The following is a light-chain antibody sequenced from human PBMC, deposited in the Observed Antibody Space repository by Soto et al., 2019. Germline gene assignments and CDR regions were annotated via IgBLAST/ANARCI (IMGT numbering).Light chain of an antibody. CDR1: SSDVGGYNY. Sequence: QSVLTQPPSASGSPGQSVTISCIGTSSDVGGYNYVSWYQQHPGKAPKLMIYEVSKRPSGVPDRFSGSKSGNTASLTVSGLQAEDEADYYCSSYAGSKTLFGGGTKVTVL. J-gene: IGLJ2*01. CDR2: EVS. CDR3: SSYAGSKTL. V-gene: IGLV2-8*01.